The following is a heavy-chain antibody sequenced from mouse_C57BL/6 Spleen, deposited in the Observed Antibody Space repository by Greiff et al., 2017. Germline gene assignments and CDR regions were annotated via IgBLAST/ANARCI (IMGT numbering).Heavy chain of an antibody. J-gene: IGHJ2*01. V-gene: IGHV1-22*01. CDR1: GYTFTDYN. CDR2: INPNNGGT. CDR3: ARSNYYGGVGFDY. D-gene: IGHD1-2*01. Sequence: VQLKESGPELVKPGASVKMSCKASGYTFTDYNMHWVKQSHGKSLEWIGYINPNNGGTSYNQKFKGKATLTVNKSSSTAYMELRSLTSEDSAVYYCARSNYYGGVGFDYWGQGTTLTVSS.